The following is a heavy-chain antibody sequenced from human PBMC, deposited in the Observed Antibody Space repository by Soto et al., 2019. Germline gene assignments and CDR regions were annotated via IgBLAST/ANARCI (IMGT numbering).Heavy chain of an antibody. CDR2: ISGSGDST. V-gene: IGHV3-23*01. J-gene: IGHJ4*02. D-gene: IGHD1-1*01. CDR1: GFTFSSYA. Sequence: GALRLSCAASGFTFSSYAMSWVRQAPGKGLEWVSGISGSGDSTYYADSVKGRFTISRDNSKNTLYLQMNSLRAEDTAIYYCAKDLGHNWNGPLFDYWGQGTLVTVSS. CDR3: AKDLGHNWNGPLFDY.